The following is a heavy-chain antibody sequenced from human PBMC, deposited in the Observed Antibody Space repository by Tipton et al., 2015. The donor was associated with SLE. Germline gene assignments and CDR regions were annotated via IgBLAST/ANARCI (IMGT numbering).Heavy chain of an antibody. CDR3: ARGPFQRWPPGAY. D-gene: IGHD6-19*01. CDR2: IADTGSP. J-gene: IGHJ4*02. CDR1: GGSFSGYH. Sequence: TLSLTCAVYGGSFSGYHWTWFRQPPGQGLEWIGEIADTGSPNYNPSLKSRVTISLDTSKSQFSLLLNSLTAADTAVYYCARGPFQRWPPGAYWGQGTLVTVSS. V-gene: IGHV4-34*01.